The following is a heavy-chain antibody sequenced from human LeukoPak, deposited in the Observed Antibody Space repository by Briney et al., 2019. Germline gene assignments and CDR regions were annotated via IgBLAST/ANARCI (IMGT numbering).Heavy chain of an antibody. CDR3: ARELPREVTLDY. D-gene: IGHD2-21*02. CDR2: INNGGTDM. CDR1: GFTFISDG. V-gene: IGHV3-74*01. Sequence: PGGSLRLSCAASGFTFISDGMQWVRQAPGKGLVWVSRINNGGTDMSYADSVKGRFTISRDNAKNTLYLQMKSLRAEDTAVYYCARELPREVTLDYWGQGTPVTVSS. J-gene: IGHJ4*01.